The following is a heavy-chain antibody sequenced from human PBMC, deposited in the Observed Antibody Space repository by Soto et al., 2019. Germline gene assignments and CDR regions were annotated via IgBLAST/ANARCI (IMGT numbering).Heavy chain of an antibody. CDR2: IRDSGGST. D-gene: IGHD1-26*01. CDR3: ANSGSYYAPFAY. J-gene: IGHJ4*02. CDR1: GLTFRTYA. V-gene: IGHV3-23*01. Sequence: RTLTGTQSGLTFRTYAITGFRLARGKVGEWVSVIRDSGGSTYDADSVKGRFTISRDNSKNTLYMQMNSLRAKDTAVYYCANSGSYYAPFAYWGQGTLVPVSS.